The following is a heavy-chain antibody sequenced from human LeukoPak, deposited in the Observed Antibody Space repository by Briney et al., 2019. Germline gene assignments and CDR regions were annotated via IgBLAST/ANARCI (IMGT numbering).Heavy chain of an antibody. D-gene: IGHD3-3*01. V-gene: IGHV4-31*03. J-gene: IGHJ4*02. CDR3: AGTSYDFWSGYYAY. CDR2: IYYSGST. CDR1: GGSISSGGYY. Sequence: PSETLSLTCTVSGGSISSGGYYWSWIRQHPGKGLEWIGYIYYSGSTYYNPSLKSRVTISVDTSKNQFSLKLSSVTAADTAVYYCAGTSYDFWSGYYAYWGQGTLVTVSS.